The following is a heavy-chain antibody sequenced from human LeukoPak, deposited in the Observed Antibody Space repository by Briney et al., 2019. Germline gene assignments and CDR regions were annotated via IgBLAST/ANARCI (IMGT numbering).Heavy chain of an antibody. D-gene: IGHD6-19*01. CDR1: GFTFSGYG. V-gene: IGHV3-33*06. J-gene: IGHJ4*02. CDR2: IWDDGSNK. CDR3: AKDLWRIEVAGTACDY. Sequence: GGSLRLSCAASGFTFSGYGMHWVRQAPGKGLEWVAVIWDDGSNKYYADTVKGRFTISRDNSKNTLYLQMNSLRTEDTAVYYCAKDLWRIEVAGTACDYWGQGTLVTVSS.